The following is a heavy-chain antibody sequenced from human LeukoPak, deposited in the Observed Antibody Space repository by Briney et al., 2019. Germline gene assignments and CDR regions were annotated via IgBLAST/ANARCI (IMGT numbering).Heavy chain of an antibody. V-gene: IGHV3-21*01. D-gene: IGHD2-21*02. CDR1: GFTFSSYS. CDR2: ISSSSSYI. CDR3: ARDRKVTPYYFDY. Sequence: GGSLRLSCAASGFTFSSYSMNWVRQAPGKGLEWVSSISSSSSYIYYADSVKGRFTISRDNAKNSLYLQMNSLRAEDTAVYYCARDRKVTPYYFDYWGQGTLATVSS. J-gene: IGHJ4*02.